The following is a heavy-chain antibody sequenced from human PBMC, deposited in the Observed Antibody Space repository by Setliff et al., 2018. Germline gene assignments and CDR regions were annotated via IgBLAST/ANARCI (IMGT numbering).Heavy chain of an antibody. D-gene: IGHD2-15*01. V-gene: IGHV3-7*01. CDR1: GFTFSSYW. J-gene: IGHJ3*02. Sequence: GGSLRLSCAASGFTFSSYWMSWVRKAPGKGLEWVANIKQDGSEKYYVDSVKGRFTISRDNAKNSLYLQMNSLRAEDTAVYYCATPRSGIIDAFDIWGQGTMVTVSS. CDR2: IKQDGSEK. CDR3: ATPRSGIIDAFDI.